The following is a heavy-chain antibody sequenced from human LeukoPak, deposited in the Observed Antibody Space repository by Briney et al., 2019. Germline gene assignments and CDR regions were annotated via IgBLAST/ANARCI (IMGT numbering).Heavy chain of an antibody. D-gene: IGHD3-10*01. Sequence: PGGSLRLSCAASGFTFSSYAMSWVRQAPGKGLEWVSAISGSGGSTYYADSVKGRFTISRDNSKNTLYLQMNSLRAEDTAVYYCANLHFWFGGRYFDYWGQGTLVTVSS. V-gene: IGHV3-23*01. CDR3: ANLHFWFGGRYFDY. CDR2: ISGSGGST. J-gene: IGHJ4*02. CDR1: GFTFSSYA.